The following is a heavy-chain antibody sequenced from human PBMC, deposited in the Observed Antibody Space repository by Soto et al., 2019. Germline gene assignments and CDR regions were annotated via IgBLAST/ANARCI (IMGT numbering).Heavy chain of an antibody. CDR1: GFTFSSYA. Sequence: QVQLVESGGGVVQPGRSLRLSCAASGFTFSSYAMHWVRQAPGKGLEWVAVISYDGSNKYYADSVKGRFTISRDNSKNTLYLQMNSLSAEDTAVYYCAREEPSGEGAYDYWGQGTLVTVSS. CDR3: AREEPSGEGAYDY. CDR2: ISYDGSNK. J-gene: IGHJ4*02. V-gene: IGHV3-30-3*01. D-gene: IGHD1-26*01.